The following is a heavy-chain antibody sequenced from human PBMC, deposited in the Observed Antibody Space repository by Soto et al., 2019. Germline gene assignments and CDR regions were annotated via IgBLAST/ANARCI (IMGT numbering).Heavy chain of an antibody. CDR2: ISGYNGNT. Sequence: QVQLVQSGAEVKKPGASVKVSCKASGYTFTIYGISWVRQAPGQGLEWMGWISGYNGNTDYAQKLQDRVTLTTDASTSSVYMELRSLSSDDTAVYYCARVDYYDSSGDYGYWGQGTLITVSS. CDR3: ARVDYYDSSGDYGY. D-gene: IGHD3-22*01. V-gene: IGHV1-18*04. CDR1: GYTFTIYG. J-gene: IGHJ4*02.